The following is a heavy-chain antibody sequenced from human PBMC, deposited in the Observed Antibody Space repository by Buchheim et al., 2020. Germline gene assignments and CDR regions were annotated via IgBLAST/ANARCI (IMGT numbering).Heavy chain of an antibody. J-gene: IGHJ4*01. CDR2: INENGDVT. Sequence: EVQLVESGGGLVQPGGSLRLSCVASGFSFSNYNMHWIRQVPGKGLAWVSRINENGDVTTYADSVRGRFTISSDNAKNTVHLQMNSLRAEDTAVYFCARDRSWVIYDYWGLGTL. V-gene: IGHV3-74*03. CDR3: ARDRSWVIYDY. CDR1: GFSFSNYN. D-gene: IGHD1-26*01.